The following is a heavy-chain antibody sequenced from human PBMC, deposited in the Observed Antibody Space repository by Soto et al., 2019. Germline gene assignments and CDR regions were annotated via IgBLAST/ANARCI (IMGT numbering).Heavy chain of an antibody. J-gene: IGHJ6*02. CDR2: ISSDSIYT. D-gene: IGHD3-10*01. CDR1: GFTFNDHY. Sequence: QVQLVESGGGLVKPGGSLRLSCAASGFTFNDHYMTWIRQAPGKGLEWVSFISSDSIYTNSADSVKGRFTISRDNAKNLLYLQMSGLRVEDTAVYYCARDSTGSGLDYGMDVWGQGPTVAVSS. CDR3: ARDSTGSGLDYGMDV. V-gene: IGHV3-11*05.